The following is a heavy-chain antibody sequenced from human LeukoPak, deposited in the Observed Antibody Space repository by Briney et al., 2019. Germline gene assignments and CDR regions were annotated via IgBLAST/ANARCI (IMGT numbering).Heavy chain of an antibody. CDR3: ARRSDSGSDDGEDYFDY. CDR1: GGFINSSTFY. J-gene: IGHJ4*02. D-gene: IGHD1-26*01. Sequence: SETLSLTCTVSGGFINSSTFYWGWIRQPPGKGLEWFGSIYYDGSTYYNPSLKSRVTISVDTSKNQFSLKLTSVTAADTAVYFCARRSDSGSDDGEDYFDYWGQGTLVTVSS. V-gene: IGHV4-39*01. CDR2: IYYDGST.